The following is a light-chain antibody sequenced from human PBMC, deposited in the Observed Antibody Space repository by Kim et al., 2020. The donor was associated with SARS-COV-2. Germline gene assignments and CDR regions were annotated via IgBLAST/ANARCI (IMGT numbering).Light chain of an antibody. J-gene: IGKJ1*01. Sequence: SASVGDRVTITCRASQGISSSLAWYQQRPGKAPKVLIFAASTLQDGVPSRFSGSGSGTEFTLTISSLQPDDFATYYCQQLNAFPRTLGQGTKLEIK. CDR1: QGISSS. CDR2: AAS. CDR3: QQLNAFPRT. V-gene: IGKV1-9*01.